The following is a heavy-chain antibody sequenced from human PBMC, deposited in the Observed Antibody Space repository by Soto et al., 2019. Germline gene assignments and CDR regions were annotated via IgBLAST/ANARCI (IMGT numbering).Heavy chain of an antibody. V-gene: IGHV1-58*01. J-gene: IGHJ6*02. CDR3: AAAAAGEPGGYYYYGMDV. Sequence: GASVKVSCKASGFTFTSSAVQWVRQARGQRLEWIGWIVVGSGNTNYAQKFQERVTITRDMSTSTAYMELSSLRSEDTAVYYCAAAAAGEPGGYYYYGMDVWGQGTTVTVSS. CDR1: GFTFTSSA. CDR2: IVVGSGNT. D-gene: IGHD6-13*01.